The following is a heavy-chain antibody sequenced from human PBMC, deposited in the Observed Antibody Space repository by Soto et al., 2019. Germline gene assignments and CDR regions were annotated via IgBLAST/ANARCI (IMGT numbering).Heavy chain of an antibody. J-gene: IGHJ6*01. V-gene: IGHV1-69*01. D-gene: IGHD2-2*01. Sequence: QVQLVQSGAEVKKPGSSVKVSCKASGGTFSSYAISWVRQAPGQGLEWMGGIIPIFGTANYAQKFQGRVTITVDEPTSTADLELRSLRYEDTAVYYCAGSDHLLYYYYGIDAWGQGTTVTVA. CDR3: AGSDHLLYYYYGIDA. CDR2: IIPIFGTA. CDR1: GGTFSSYA.